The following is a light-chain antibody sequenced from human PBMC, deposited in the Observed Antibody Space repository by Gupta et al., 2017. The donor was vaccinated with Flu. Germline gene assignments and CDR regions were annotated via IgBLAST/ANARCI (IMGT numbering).Light chain of an antibody. J-gene: IGKJ1*01. V-gene: IGKV3-20*01. CDR2: GTS. CDR1: PSVSSGS. Sequence: EIGWTQSPGTMSWSPGERATLSCRASPSVSSGSLAWYRQNPGQAPRLLIYGTSSRATGIPDRFSGSGSGTDFTLTISRLEPDDFAVYYCLQYGTSPQTFGQGTRVDIK. CDR3: LQYGTSPQT.